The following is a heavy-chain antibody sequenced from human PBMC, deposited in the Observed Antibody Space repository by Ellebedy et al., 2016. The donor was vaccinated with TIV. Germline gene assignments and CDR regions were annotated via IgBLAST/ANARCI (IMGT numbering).Heavy chain of an antibody. D-gene: IGHD6-13*01. CDR3: ARVGDIAAAGKFDY. V-gene: IGHV1-2*04. Sequence: AASVKVSCKASGYTFTGYYMHWVRQAPGQGLEWMGWINPNSGGTNYEQKFQGWVTMTRDTSISTAYMELSRMRSDDTAVYYCARVGDIAAAGKFDYWGQGTLVTVSS. CDR1: GYTFTGYY. J-gene: IGHJ4*02. CDR2: INPNSGGT.